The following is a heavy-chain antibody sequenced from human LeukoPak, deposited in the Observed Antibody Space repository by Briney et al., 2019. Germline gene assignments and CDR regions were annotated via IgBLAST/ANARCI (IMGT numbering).Heavy chain of an antibody. CDR3: ARVTSGEFADY. CDR1: GGSISIGGYY. D-gene: IGHD3-10*01. J-gene: IGHJ4*02. Sequence: SETLSLTCTVSGGSISIGGYYWSWIRQHPGEGLEWIGYIYYSGITYYNPSLKSRVTISVDTSKNQFSLYLSSVTAADTAVYYCARVTSGEFADYWGQGTLVTVSS. CDR2: IYYSGIT. V-gene: IGHV4-31*03.